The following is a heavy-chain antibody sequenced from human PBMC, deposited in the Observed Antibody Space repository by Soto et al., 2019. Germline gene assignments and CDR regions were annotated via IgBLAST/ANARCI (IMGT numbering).Heavy chain of an antibody. CDR3: ARLMVESSGKKTFDY. CDR2: IYYNADT. Sequence: SSETLSLTCTVSGGSISDSRYYWAWIRQPPGKGLEWIGSIYYNADTFYNPSLKSRVTISIDPSKSQFSLHLASVTATDTAVYYCARLMVESSGKKTFDYWGQGSLVTVSS. D-gene: IGHD2-15*01. CDR1: GGSISDSRYY. J-gene: IGHJ4*02. V-gene: IGHV4-39*01.